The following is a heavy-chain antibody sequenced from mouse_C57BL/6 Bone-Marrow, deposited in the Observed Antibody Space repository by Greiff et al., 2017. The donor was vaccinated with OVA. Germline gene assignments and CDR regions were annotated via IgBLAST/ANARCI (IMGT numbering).Heavy chain of an antibody. CDR1: GFSLSTSGMG. Sequence: QVQLKESGPGILQSSQSLSLTCSFSGFSLSTSGMGVSWIRPPSGMGLEWLALIYWDDDKRSNPSLMSRLTISKDTSRNQVFLKITSVETADTATYYCARALRHWYFDVWGTGTTVTVSS. V-gene: IGHV8-12*01. CDR3: ARALRHWYFDV. D-gene: IGHD1-2*01. CDR2: IYWDDDK. J-gene: IGHJ1*03.